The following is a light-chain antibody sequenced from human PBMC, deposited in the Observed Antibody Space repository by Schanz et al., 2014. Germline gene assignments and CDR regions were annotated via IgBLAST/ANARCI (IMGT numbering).Light chain of an antibody. CDR2: DVT. CDR3: SSFAGSTNWV. J-gene: IGLJ3*02. CDR1: SSDIGRYNY. Sequence: QSALTQPPSASGSPGQSVTISCTGTSSDIGRYNYVSWYQHHPGKAPKLLIYDVTKRPSGVPDRFSGSKSGNTASLTVSGLQAEDEADYYCSSFAGSTNWVFGGGTKLTVL. V-gene: IGLV2-8*01.